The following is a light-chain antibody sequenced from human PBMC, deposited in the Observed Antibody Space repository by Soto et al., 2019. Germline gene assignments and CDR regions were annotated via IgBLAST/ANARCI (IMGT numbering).Light chain of an antibody. V-gene: IGLV1-44*01. CDR1: SSNVGSNF. CDR3: AAWDDSLNGPL. J-gene: IGLJ2*01. Sequence: QSVLTQPPSASGTHGQRVTISCSGSSSNVGSNFVNWYQHLPGTAPKLRIHSDNRRPSGVPDRFSGSKSGTSASLAISGLQSEDEADYYCAAWDDSLNGPLFGGGTKLTVL. CDR2: SDN.